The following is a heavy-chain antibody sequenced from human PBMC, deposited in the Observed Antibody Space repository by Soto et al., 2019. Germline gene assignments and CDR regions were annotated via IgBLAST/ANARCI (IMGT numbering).Heavy chain of an antibody. Sequence: QVQLVESGGGVVQPGRSLRLSCAASGFTFSSYGMHWVRQAPGKGLEWVAVISYDGSNKYYADSVKGRFTISRDNSKNTLYLQMNSLRAEDTAVYYCAKERQWLSSDYWGQGTLVTVSS. CDR1: GFTFSSYG. V-gene: IGHV3-30*18. D-gene: IGHD6-19*01. CDR2: ISYDGSNK. CDR3: AKERQWLSSDY. J-gene: IGHJ4*02.